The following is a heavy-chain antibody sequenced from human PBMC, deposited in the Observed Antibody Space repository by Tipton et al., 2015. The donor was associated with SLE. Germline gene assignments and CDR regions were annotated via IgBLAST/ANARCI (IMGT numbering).Heavy chain of an antibody. J-gene: IGHJ4*02. CDR2: IYYTGST. CDR1: TGAISIYY. Sequence: LRLSCTVSTGAISIYYWSWIRQPPGKGLEWIGYIYYTGSTHYNPSLESRATLSVDTSKNQFSLNLASVTAADTAIYYCARHSGSPYYFDFWGQGTLVTVPS. D-gene: IGHD1-26*01. V-gene: IGHV4-59*08. CDR3: ARHSGSPYYFDF.